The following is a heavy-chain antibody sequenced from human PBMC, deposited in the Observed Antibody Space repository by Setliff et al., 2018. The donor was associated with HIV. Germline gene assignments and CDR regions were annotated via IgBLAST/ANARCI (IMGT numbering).Heavy chain of an antibody. CDR2: IYYSGST. CDR3: ARHRDPPGSSWIFYYYYMDL. Sequence: LSLTCTVSGGSISSSSYYWGWIRQPPGKGLEWIGSIYYSGSTLYKPSLSSRLTISVETSKNQVSLRLSSVTAAYTGVYYCARHRDPPGSSWIFYYYYMDLWGAGTTVTVSS. V-gene: IGHV4-39*01. J-gene: IGHJ6*03. CDR1: GGSISSSSYY. D-gene: IGHD6-13*01.